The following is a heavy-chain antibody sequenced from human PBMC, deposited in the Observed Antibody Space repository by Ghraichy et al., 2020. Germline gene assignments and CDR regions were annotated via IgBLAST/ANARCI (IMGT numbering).Heavy chain of an antibody. CDR2: ISGSSSTM. CDR3: ARDARIHVAAARGYYYFMDV. J-gene: IGHJ6*02. V-gene: IGHV3-48*04. CDR1: GFTFSTYS. D-gene: IGHD2-2*01. Sequence: GESLRLSCAASGFTFSTYSMNWVRQAPGKGLEWVSYISGSSSTMYYVDSVKGRFTISRDNAKNSLYLQMDSLRAEDTAVYYCARDARIHVAAARGYYYFMDVWGQGTTVTVSS.